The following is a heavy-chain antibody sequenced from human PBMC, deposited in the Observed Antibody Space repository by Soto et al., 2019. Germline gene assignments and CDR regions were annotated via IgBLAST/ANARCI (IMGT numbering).Heavy chain of an antibody. CDR2: IWYDASNK. J-gene: IGHJ4*02. CDR1: GFSFSTFG. V-gene: IGHV3-33*01. CDR3: ARAQKWLVNIDY. Sequence: QVQLVESGGGVVQPGRSLRLSCATSGFSFSTFGMHWVRQAPGKGLEWVAVIWYDASNKYYEESLKGRFTISRDNSKNTLYLQMNSLRAEDTAVYYCARAQKWLVNIDYWGQGTLVTVSS. D-gene: IGHD6-19*01.